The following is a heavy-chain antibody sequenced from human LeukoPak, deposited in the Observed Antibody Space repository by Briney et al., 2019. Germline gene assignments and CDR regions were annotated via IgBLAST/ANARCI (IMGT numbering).Heavy chain of an antibody. J-gene: IGHJ4*02. V-gene: IGHV1-2*02. D-gene: IGHD3-10*01. Sequence: ASVKVSCKASGYTFTDYYIHWLRLAPGQGLEWMGWINPNSGGAIYAQNFQGRVTMTRDTSISTAYMELRSDDTAVYYCARATVRGVEIDYWGQGTLVTVSP. CDR2: INPNSGGA. CDR1: GYTFTDYY. CDR3: ARATVRGVEIDY.